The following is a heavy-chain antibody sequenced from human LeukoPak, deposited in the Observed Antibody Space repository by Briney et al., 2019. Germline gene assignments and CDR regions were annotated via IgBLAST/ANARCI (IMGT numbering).Heavy chain of an antibody. V-gene: IGHV3-30*18. CDR2: ISYDGSDK. CDR3: AKGGDFWSGYYSRDP. D-gene: IGHD3-3*01. J-gene: IGHJ5*02. Sequence: PGRSLRLSCAASGFTLSSYGMHWVRQAPGKGLEWVAVISYDGSDKYYADSVKGRFTISRDNFKNTLYLQMNSLRAEDTAVYYCAKGGDFWSGYYSRDPWGQGTLVTVSS. CDR1: GFTLSSYG.